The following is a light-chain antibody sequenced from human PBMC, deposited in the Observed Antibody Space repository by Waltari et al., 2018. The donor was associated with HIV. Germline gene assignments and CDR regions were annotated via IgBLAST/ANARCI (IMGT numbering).Light chain of an antibody. J-gene: IGLJ3*02. Sequence: QSLLTQPPSASGTPGQRVTISCSGSSSNIGSNFVYWYQQLPGTAPKLLIYRNNQRPSGVPDRFSGSKSVTSASLAISGLRSEDEADFYCAAWDDSLSGKWVFGGGTKLTVL. CDR3: AAWDDSLSGKWV. V-gene: IGLV1-47*01. CDR2: RNN. CDR1: SSNIGSNF.